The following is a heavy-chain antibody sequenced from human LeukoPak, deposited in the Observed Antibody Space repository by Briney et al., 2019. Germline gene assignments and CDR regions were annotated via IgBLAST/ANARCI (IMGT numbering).Heavy chain of an antibody. Sequence: SETLSLTCTVSGGSISSYYWSWIRQPPGKGLEWIGYIYYSGSTNYNPSLKSRVTISVDTSKNQFSLKLSSVTAADTAVYYCASTYDSSGYYTDYWGQGTLVTVSS. CDR2: IYYSGST. CDR1: GGSISSYY. J-gene: IGHJ4*02. CDR3: ASTYDSSGYYTDY. D-gene: IGHD3-22*01. V-gene: IGHV4-59*12.